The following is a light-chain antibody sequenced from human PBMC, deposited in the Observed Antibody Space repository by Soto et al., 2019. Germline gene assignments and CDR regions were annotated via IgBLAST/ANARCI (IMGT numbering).Light chain of an antibody. Sequence: QSALTQPRSVSGPPGQSVSISCSGTSSDVGTYNYVSWYQQHPGKAPKLMIYDVSNRPSGVSNRFSGSKSGNTASLTISGLQAEDEADYYCSSYTSSSTVVFGGGTKVTVL. V-gene: IGLV2-14*01. CDR1: SSDVGTYNY. CDR2: DVS. J-gene: IGLJ2*01. CDR3: SSYTSSSTVV.